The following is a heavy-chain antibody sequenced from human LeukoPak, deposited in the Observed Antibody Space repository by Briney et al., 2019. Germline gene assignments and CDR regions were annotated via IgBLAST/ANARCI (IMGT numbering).Heavy chain of an antibody. CDR3: ARGPSSQFRTDY. Sequence: PGGSLRLSCAASGFTFSTYSMNWVRQAPGKGLEWVSYIGRSSSPIYYADSVKGRFTISRDNAKNSLYLQMNGLRAEGTAVYYCARGPSSQFRTDYWGQGTLVTVSS. CDR1: GFTFSTYS. J-gene: IGHJ4*02. D-gene: IGHD2-2*01. V-gene: IGHV3-48*01. CDR2: IGRSSSPI.